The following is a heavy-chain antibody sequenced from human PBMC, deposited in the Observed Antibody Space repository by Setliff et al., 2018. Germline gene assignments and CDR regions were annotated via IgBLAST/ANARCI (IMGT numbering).Heavy chain of an antibody. D-gene: IGHD1-20*01. CDR3: ALYTLDY. CDR1: GFTFSTYW. Sequence: LRLSCAASGFTFSTYWMSWVRQAPGKGLEWVANINQYGSEKYYVDSVKGRFTISRDNAKKSLDLQMNSLRDEDTAVYYCALYTLDYWGQGALVTVSS. V-gene: IGHV3-7*01. J-gene: IGHJ4*02. CDR2: INQYGSEK.